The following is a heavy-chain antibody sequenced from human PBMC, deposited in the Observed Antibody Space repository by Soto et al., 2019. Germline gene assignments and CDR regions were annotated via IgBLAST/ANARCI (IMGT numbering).Heavy chain of an antibody. Sequence: QVQLVQSGAEVKKPGSSVKVSCKASGGTFSSYAISWVRQAPGQGLEWMGGIIPIFGTANYAQKFQGRVTITAGEDMSGAYMELSGLRSEDTAEYYCARGGGGSVGLPQYQLPHSCYFGMEVWGQGTPVTVSS. CDR3: ARGGGGSVGLPQYQLPHSCYFGMEV. D-gene: IGHD2-2*01. J-gene: IGHJ6*01. CDR2: IIPIFGTA. CDR1: GGTFSSYA. V-gene: IGHV1-69*01.